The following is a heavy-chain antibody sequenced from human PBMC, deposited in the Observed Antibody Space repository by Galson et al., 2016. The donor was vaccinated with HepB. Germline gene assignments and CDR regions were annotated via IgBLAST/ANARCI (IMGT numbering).Heavy chain of an antibody. V-gene: IGHV5-51*01. CDR2: ISPGDSHT. J-gene: IGHJ4*02. CDR3: ARLIRGVTYNN. Sequence: QSGAEVKKPGESLKISCQGSGYSFSNYWIGWVRQKPGKGLEWMGIISPGDSHTRYSPSFQGQVTISADNSINTAYLQWNSLKASDTAIYYCARLIRGVTYNNWSQGTLVAVSS. D-gene: IGHD3-10*01. CDR1: GYSFSNYW.